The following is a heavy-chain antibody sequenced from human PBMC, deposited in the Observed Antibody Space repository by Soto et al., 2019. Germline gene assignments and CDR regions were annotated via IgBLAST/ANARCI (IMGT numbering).Heavy chain of an antibody. CDR1: GITFSNAW. CDR2: IKSKADGGII. V-gene: IGHV3-15*01. J-gene: IGHJ4*02. Sequence: EVQLVESGGGLVKPGGSLRLSCAVSGITFSNAWMTWVRQAPGKGLEWVGLIKSKADGGIIDYAAPVKGRFAISRDDSKNTLYLQMNSLKTEDTVVYYCTTAFEWGQGTLVTVSS. CDR3: TTAFE.